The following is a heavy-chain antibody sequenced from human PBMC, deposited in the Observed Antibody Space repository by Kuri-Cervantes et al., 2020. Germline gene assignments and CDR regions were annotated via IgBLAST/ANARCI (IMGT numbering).Heavy chain of an antibody. V-gene: IGHV2-5*08. Sequence: SGPTLVKPTETLTLTCTFSGFSLTTSGMCVSWVRQPPGKALEWLALIYWDDDKRYGPSLKSRLTITKDASKNQVVLTVTNMDPVDTATYYCAHITYRYYNFYYMDVWGKGTTVTVSS. CDR3: AHITYRYYNFYYMDV. CDR2: IYWDDDK. D-gene: IGHD3-10*01. J-gene: IGHJ6*03. CDR1: GFSLTTSGMC.